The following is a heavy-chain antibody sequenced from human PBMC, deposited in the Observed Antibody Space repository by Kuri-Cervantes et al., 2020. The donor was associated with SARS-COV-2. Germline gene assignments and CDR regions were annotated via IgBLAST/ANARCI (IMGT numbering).Heavy chain of an antibody. V-gene: IGHV4-39*07. CDR3: ARGGYSSGWYQRTNFDY. J-gene: IGHJ4*02. D-gene: IGHD6-19*01. CDR1: GGSISSSSYY. CDR2: IYYSGST. Sequence: GSLRLSCTVSGGSISSSSYYWGWIRQPPGKGLEWIGSIYYSGSTNYNPSLKSRVTISVDTSKNQFSLKLSSVTAADTAVYYCARGGYSSGWYQRTNFDYWGQGTLVTVSS.